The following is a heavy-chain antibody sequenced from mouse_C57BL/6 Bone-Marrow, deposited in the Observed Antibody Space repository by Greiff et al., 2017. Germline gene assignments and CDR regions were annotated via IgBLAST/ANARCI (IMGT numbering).Heavy chain of an antibody. Sequence: QVQLQQPGAELVMPGASVKLSCTASGYTFTSYWMPWVRPRPGQGLEWIGEIDPSDSYTNYNQQYKGKSTLTVDKSSSTTYMQLSSLTSEDSAVYYCARRFGNFAWFAYWGQETLVTVSA. CDR3: ARRFGNFAWFAY. V-gene: IGHV1-69*01. J-gene: IGHJ3*01. CDR2: IDPSDSYT. CDR1: GYTFTSYW. D-gene: IGHD2-1*01.